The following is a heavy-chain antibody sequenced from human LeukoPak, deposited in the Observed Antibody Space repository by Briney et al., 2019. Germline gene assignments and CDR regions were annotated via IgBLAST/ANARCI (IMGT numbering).Heavy chain of an antibody. V-gene: IGHV3-23*01. CDR2: ISGDGAST. J-gene: IGHJ4*02. D-gene: IGHD5-24*01. CDR3: AKGDAYNSAVFLVY. CDR1: GFSFSSYA. Sequence: GGSLRLSCAASGFSFSSYAMTWVRQAPGRGLEWVSVISGDGASTDFIDSVKGRFTISRDNSKQTLHLQMNTLGAEDTAVYYCAKGDAYNSAVFLVYWGQGTLVTVSS.